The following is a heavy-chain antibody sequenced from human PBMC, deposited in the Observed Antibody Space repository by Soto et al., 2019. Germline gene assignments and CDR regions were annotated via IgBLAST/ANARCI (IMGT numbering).Heavy chain of an antibody. D-gene: IGHD3-22*01. CDR2: SYYSGST. CDR3: ARARGGYYDF. V-gene: IGHV4-59*01. Sequence: SETLSLTCTVSGGSISSYYWSWIRQPPGKGLEWIGYSYYSGSTNYNPSLKSRVTISEDTSKNQFSLKLSSVTAADTAVYYCARARGGYYDFWGQGTLVTVSS. J-gene: IGHJ4*02. CDR1: GGSISSYY.